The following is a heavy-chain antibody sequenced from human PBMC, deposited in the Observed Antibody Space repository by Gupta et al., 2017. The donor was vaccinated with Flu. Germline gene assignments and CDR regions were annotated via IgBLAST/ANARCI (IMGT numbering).Heavy chain of an antibody. D-gene: IGHD4-17*01. CDR1: GFTFSSSY. J-gene: IGHJ4*02. Sequence: EMQLVESGGGLVQPGGSLRLSCAASGFTFSSSYLQWVRQAPGKGLVWVSRINPDGSSTTYAESVKGRFTSSRDNAKNTLYLQMNSLGDDDTAVYYCATVTSGCWGQGTLVTVSS. V-gene: IGHV3-74*03. CDR3: ATVTSGC. CDR2: INPDGSST.